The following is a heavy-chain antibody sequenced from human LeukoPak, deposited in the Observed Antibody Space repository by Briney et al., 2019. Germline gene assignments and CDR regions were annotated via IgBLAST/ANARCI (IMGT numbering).Heavy chain of an antibody. J-gene: IGHJ4*02. V-gene: IGHV3-23*01. CDR1: GFTFSNYA. D-gene: IGHD2-15*01. Sequence: PGGSLRLSCAASGFTFSNYAMSWVRQAPGKGLEWVSAISSSGGSTYYADSVKGRFTISRDNSKVYLQMNSLRAEDTAVYYCAKDRAYCSGGSCYYSGFDYWGQGTLVSASS. CDR2: ISSSGGST. CDR3: AKDRAYCSGGSCYYSGFDY.